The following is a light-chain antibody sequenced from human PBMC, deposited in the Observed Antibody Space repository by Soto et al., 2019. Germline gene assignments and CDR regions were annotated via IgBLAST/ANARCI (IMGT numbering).Light chain of an antibody. CDR3: QRYGSSGT. V-gene: IGKV3-20*01. J-gene: IGKJ1*01. Sequence: EIVLTQSPGTLSLSPGERATLPCRASQSVSNNYLAWYQQKPGQAPRLLIYGASNRATGIPDRFSGSGSGTDFTLTISRLEPEDFAVYYCQRYGSSGTFGQGTKVDIK. CDR1: QSVSNNY. CDR2: GAS.